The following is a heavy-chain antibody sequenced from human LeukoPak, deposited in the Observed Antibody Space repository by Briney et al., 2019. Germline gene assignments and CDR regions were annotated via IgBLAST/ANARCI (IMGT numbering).Heavy chain of an antibody. Sequence: GSLRLSCSASGFTFSSYIMHWVRQAPGKGLEYVSAITSIGGSTYYADSVKGRFTISRDNSQNTLYLQMSSLRPEDTAVYYCVKDDSYYYGSGSSNDWGQGTLATVSS. V-gene: IGHV3-64D*06. CDR3: VKDDSYYYGSGSSND. J-gene: IGHJ4*02. D-gene: IGHD3-10*01. CDR1: GFTFSSYI. CDR2: ITSIGGST.